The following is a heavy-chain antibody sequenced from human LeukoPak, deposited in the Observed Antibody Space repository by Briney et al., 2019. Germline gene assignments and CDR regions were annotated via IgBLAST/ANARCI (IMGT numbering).Heavy chain of an antibody. Sequence: SETLSLTCTVSGGSISSYYWSWIRQPPGKGLEWIGYIDYSGSTNYNPSLKSRVTISVDTSKNQFSLKLSSVTAADTAVYYCARAGGDFWSGDYGMDVWGQGTTVTVSS. V-gene: IGHV4-59*01. J-gene: IGHJ6*02. CDR1: GGSISSYY. CDR2: IDYSGST. CDR3: ARAGGDFWSGDYGMDV. D-gene: IGHD3-3*01.